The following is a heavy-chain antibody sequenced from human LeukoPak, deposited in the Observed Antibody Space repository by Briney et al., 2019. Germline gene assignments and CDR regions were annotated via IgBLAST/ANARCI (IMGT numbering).Heavy chain of an antibody. CDR3: ARDPYGNQYDY. CDR1: GGSVGRGSYY. J-gene: IGHJ4*02. Sequence: SETLSLTCTVSGGSVGRGSYYWSWIRQPPGKGLEWIGYIYYTGSTNYNPSLKSRVTISVDTSKKQFSLKLTSVTAADTAVYYCARDPYGNQYDYWGQGILVTVSS. CDR2: IYYTGST. V-gene: IGHV4-61*01. D-gene: IGHD1-14*01.